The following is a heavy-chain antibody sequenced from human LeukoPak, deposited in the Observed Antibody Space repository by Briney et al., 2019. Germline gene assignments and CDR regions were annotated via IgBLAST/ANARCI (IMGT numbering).Heavy chain of an antibody. D-gene: IGHD5-18*01. CDR1: GFTFDDYG. J-gene: IGHJ4*02. CDR2: INWNGGST. V-gene: IGHV3-20*04. CDR3: ARGVDTAMVGFDY. Sequence: RAGGSLRLSCAASGFTFDDYGMSWVRQAPGKGLEWVSGINWNGGSTGYADSVKGRFTISRDNANNSLSVQMNSLRDEDTALYYCARGVDTAMVGFDYWGPGILVTVSS.